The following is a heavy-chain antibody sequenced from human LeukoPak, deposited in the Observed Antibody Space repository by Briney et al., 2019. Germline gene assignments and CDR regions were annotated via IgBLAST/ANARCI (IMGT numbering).Heavy chain of an antibody. CDR1: GITLSNYG. J-gene: IGHJ4*02. CDR2: ISDSGGST. Sequence: QPGGSLRLSCAVSGITLSNYGMSWVRQAPGKGLEWVAGISDSGGSTKHADSVKGRFTIARDNRKNTLYLQMNSLRAEDTAVYFCAKRGVVIRVILVGFHKEAYYFESWGQGALVTVSS. V-gene: IGHV3-23*01. CDR3: AKRGVVIRVILVGFHKEAYYFES. D-gene: IGHD3/OR15-3a*01.